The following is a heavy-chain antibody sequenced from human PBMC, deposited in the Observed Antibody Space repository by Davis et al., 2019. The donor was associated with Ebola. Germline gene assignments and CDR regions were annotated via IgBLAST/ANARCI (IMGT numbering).Heavy chain of an antibody. CDR2: ISFDGSTK. D-gene: IGHD3-9*01. CDR3: AKGGYFDSLEIDS. Sequence: GESLKISCATSGFTFSRFPMHWVRQAPGKGLEWVAIISFDGSTKYYADSVKGRFTISRDNSKNTLYLQMNSLRAEDTAVYYCAKGGYFDSLEIDSWGQGTLVTVSS. V-gene: IGHV3-30*04. CDR1: GFTFSRFP. J-gene: IGHJ4*02.